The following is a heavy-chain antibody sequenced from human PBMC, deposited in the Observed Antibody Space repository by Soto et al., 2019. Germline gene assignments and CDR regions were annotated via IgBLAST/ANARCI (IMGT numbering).Heavy chain of an antibody. CDR2: ISSSSSYI. V-gene: IGHV3-21*01. D-gene: IGHD3-10*01. Sequence: VQLVESGGGLVKPGGSLRLSCAASGFTFSSYSMNWVRQAPGKGLEWVSSISSSSSYIYYADSVKGRFTISRDNAKNSLYLQMNSLRAEDTAVYYCASGTVRGVITYYMDVWGKGTTVTVSS. CDR3: ASGTVRGVITYYMDV. J-gene: IGHJ6*03. CDR1: GFTFSSYS.